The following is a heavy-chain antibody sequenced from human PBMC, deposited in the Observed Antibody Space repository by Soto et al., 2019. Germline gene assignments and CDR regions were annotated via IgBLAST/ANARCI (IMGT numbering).Heavy chain of an antibody. CDR3: VRTSLVVSAATREDY. Sequence: EVQLVESGGGLVQPGESLRLSCAASGFTFSSYWMHWVRQAPGKGLVWVTRINSDGSSTSYAGSVQGRFTISRDNAKNTLYLQNNSLKAEDTAVYYCVRTSLVVSAATREDYWGQGTLVTVSS. CDR2: INSDGSST. D-gene: IGHD2-15*01. CDR1: GFTFSSYW. V-gene: IGHV3-74*01. J-gene: IGHJ4*02.